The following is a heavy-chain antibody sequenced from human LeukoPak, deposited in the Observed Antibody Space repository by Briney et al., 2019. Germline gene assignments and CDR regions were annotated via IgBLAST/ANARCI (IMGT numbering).Heavy chain of an antibody. CDR3: ASIQWQTRGY. CDR1: GFTFSSYS. J-gene: IGHJ4*02. CDR2: ISSSSSYI. D-gene: IGHD5-12*01. Sequence: PGGSLRLSCAASGFTFSSYSMNWVRQAPGKGRGWVSSISSSSSYIYYADSVKGRFTISRDNAKNSLYLQMNSLRAEDTAVYYCASIQWQTRGYWGQGTLVTVSS. V-gene: IGHV3-21*01.